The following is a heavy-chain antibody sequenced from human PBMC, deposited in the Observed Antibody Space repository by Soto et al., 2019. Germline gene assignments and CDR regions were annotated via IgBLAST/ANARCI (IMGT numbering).Heavy chain of an antibody. J-gene: IGHJ6*02. CDR1: GYSFSDYF. CDR2: INPKTAAT. Sequence: QVQLVQSGAEVKKSGASVKVSCKPSGYSFSDYFIQWVRQAPGQGLEWVAWINPKTAATNYAKKFQGRVSVTWDTSSTTAYMELTSLRPDDTAVYYCARAVRTGFYGIDVWGQGTTVSVSS. CDR3: ARAVRTGFYGIDV. V-gene: IGHV1-2*02.